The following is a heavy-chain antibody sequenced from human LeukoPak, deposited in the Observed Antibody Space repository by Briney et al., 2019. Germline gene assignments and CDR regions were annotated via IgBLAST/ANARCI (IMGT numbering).Heavy chain of an antibody. CDR2: INHSGST. D-gene: IGHD3-10*01. Sequence: PSETLSLTCAVYGGSFSGYYWSWIRQPPGKGLEWIGEINHSGSTNYNPSLKSRVTISVDTSKNQFSLKLSSVTAADTAVYYCARSYGLGNYFDYWGQGTLVTVSS. J-gene: IGHJ4*02. CDR3: ARSYGLGNYFDY. V-gene: IGHV4-34*01. CDR1: GGSFSGYY.